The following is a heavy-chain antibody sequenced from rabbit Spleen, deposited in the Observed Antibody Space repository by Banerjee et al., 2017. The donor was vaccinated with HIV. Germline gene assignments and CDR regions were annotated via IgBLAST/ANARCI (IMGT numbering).Heavy chain of an antibody. D-gene: IGHD6-1*01. CDR3: GRSPGTDSDGYITL. CDR2: IFAGGSDTT. V-gene: IGHV1S40*01. Sequence: QSLEESGGDLVKPEGSLTLTCAASGIDFSGTVYVCWVRQAPGKGLEWIACIFAGGSDTTYYASWAKGRFTISKTSSTTVTLQMTSLTAADTATYFCGRSPGTDSDGYITLWGQGTLVTVS. CDR1: GIDFSGTVY. J-gene: IGHJ4*01.